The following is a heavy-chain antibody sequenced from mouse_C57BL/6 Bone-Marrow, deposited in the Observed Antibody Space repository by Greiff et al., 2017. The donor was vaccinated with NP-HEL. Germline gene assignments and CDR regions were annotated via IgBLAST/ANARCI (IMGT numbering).Heavy chain of an antibody. Sequence: EVQRVESGGGLVQPGGSLKLSCAASGFTFSDYYMYWVRQTPEKRLEWVAYISNGGGSTYYPDTVKGRFTISRDNAKNTLYLQMSRLKSEDTAMYYCARRLDSSGYFYAMDYWGQGASVTVSS. D-gene: IGHD3-2*02. J-gene: IGHJ4*01. CDR1: GFTFSDYY. V-gene: IGHV5-12*01. CDR2: ISNGGGST. CDR3: ARRLDSSGYFYAMDY.